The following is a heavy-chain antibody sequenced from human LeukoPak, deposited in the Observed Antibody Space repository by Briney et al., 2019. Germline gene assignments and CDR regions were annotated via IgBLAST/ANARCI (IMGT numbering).Heavy chain of an antibody. CDR3: ARRGVWFGEFGEFDP. CDR1: GGSISSYS. Sequence: SETLSLTCTVSGGSISSYSWSWIRQPPGKGLEWIGYIYYSGSTNYDPSLKSRVTISVDTSKKQFSLKLSSVTAADTAVYYCARRGVWFGEFGEFDPWGQGTLVTVSS. J-gene: IGHJ5*02. V-gene: IGHV4-59*01. D-gene: IGHD3-10*01. CDR2: IYYSGST.